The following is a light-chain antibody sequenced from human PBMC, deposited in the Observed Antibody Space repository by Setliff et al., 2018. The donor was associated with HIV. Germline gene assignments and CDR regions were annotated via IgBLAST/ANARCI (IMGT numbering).Light chain of an antibody. V-gene: IGLV2-23*02. CDR1: SSDVGTYNL. J-gene: IGLJ1*01. CDR2: EVS. Sequence: LTQPASVSGSPGQSITISCTGTSSDVGTYNLVSWYQQHPGKAHKLMIYEVSKRPSGVSNRFSGSKSGNTASLTISGLQAEDEADYYCCSNTGSNTYVFGSGTKV. CDR3: CSNTGSNTYV.